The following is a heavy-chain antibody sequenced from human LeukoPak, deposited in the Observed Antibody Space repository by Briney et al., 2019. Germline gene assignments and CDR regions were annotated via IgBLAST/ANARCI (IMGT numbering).Heavy chain of an antibody. CDR1: GFTFGDYA. CDR3: TRAGLRYSYYYYYMDV. V-gene: IGHV3-49*04. Sequence: GGSLRLSCTASGFTFGDYAMSWVRQAPGKGLEWVGFIRSKAYGGTTEYAASVKGRFTISRDDSKSIAYLQMNSLKTEDTAVYYCTRAGLRYSYYYYYMDVWGKGTTVTISS. D-gene: IGHD3-3*01. CDR2: IRSKAYGGTT. J-gene: IGHJ6*03.